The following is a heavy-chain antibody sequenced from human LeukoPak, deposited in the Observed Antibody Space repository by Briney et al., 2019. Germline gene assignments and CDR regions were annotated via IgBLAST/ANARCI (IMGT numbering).Heavy chain of an antibody. V-gene: IGHV3-33*01. Sequence: GRSLRLSCAASGFTLSNFGLHWVRQAPGKGLEWVAVIWYDGSKKYYADSVKGRFTISRDNSKNTLYLQMNSLRADDTSVYYCARDYYDRSGYFYFDSGCQGTLVTVSS. CDR1: GFTLSNFG. D-gene: IGHD3-22*01. CDR2: IWYDGSKK. CDR3: ARDYYDRSGYFYFDS. J-gene: IGHJ4*02.